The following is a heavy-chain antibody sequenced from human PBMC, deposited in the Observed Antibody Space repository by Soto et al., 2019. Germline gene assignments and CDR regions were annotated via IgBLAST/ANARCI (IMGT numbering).Heavy chain of an antibody. D-gene: IGHD3-10*01. J-gene: IGHJ3*02. CDR1: GGTLSDHG. CDR3: ARGVYGSGNYYTGPSDVDI. V-gene: IGHV1-69*06. CDR2: TIPVFNTA. Sequence: QVQLEQSGAEVKKPGSSVKVSCKASGGTLSDHGVAWLRQAPGQGLEWMGGTIPVFNTAKYAQKFQGRVTVTADKFTDIAYMELSSLRAADTAFYFCARGVYGSGNYYTGPSDVDIWGQGTMVIVSS.